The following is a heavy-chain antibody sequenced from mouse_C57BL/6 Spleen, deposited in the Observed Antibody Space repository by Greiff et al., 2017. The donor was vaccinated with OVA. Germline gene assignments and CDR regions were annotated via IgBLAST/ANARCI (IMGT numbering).Heavy chain of an antibody. CDR1: GFTFSDYG. V-gene: IGHV5-17*01. J-gene: IGHJ1*03. CDR3: ARPPGSSFHWYFDV. D-gene: IGHD1-1*01. Sequence: DVQLVESGGGLVKPGGSLKLSCAASGFTFSDYGMHWVRQAPEKGLEWVAYISSGSSTIYYADTVKGRFTISRDNAKNTLFLQMTSLRSEDTAMYYCARPPGSSFHWYFDVWGTGTTVTVSS. CDR2: ISSGSSTI.